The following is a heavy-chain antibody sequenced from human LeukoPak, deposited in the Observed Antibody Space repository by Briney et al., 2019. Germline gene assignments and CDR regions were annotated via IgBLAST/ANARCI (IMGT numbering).Heavy chain of an antibody. D-gene: IGHD5-18*01. J-gene: IGHJ1*01. CDR3: ARESGSGYSYRPLQY. CDR2: ICYDGSNK. Sequence: GGSLRLSCAASGFTFSSYGMRWVRQAPGKGREWVAVICYDGSNKYYADSVRGGFTIARDNSKNTLYLQLNGMRAEDTVVYYCARESGSGYSYRPLQYWGQGPVVSVS. CDR1: GFTFSSYG. V-gene: IGHV3-33*01.